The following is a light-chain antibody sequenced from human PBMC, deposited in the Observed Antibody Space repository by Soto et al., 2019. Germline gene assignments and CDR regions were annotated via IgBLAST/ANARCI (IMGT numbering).Light chain of an antibody. V-gene: IGKV2-28*01. J-gene: IGKJ1*01. CDR1: QSLLHTNGYNY. CDR2: LGS. Sequence: DIVMTQSPLSLPVTPGEPASISCRSSQSLLHTNGYNYLAWYLQRPGQSPQLLIYLGSNRASGVPDRFSGSGSGTDXXLKISXXEAXDVGVXXXMXXXXIPXTFGQGTKVEIK. CDR3: MXXXXIPXT.